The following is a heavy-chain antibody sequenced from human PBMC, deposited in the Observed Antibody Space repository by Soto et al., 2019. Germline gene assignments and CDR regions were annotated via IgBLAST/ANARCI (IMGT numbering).Heavy chain of an antibody. D-gene: IGHD6-13*01. CDR2: ISGSGGST. CDR3: AEAGYSSSWLLFDY. CDR1: GFTFSSYA. J-gene: IGHJ4*02. V-gene: IGHV3-23*01. Sequence: SLRLSCAASGFTFSSYAMSWVRQAPGKGLEWVSAISGSGGSTYYADSVKGRFTISRDNSKNTLYLQMNSLRAEDTAVYYCAEAGYSSSWLLFDYWGQGTLVTVSS.